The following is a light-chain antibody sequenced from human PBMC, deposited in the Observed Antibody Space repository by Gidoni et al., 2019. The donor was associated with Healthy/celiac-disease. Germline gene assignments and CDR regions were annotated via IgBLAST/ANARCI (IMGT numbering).Light chain of an antibody. Sequence: DIQMTQSPSSLSASVGDRVTITCRASQSISSYLNWYQQKPGKAPKLLIYAASSLQSGVPSRFSGSGSGTDFTLTISSLQPEDFATYYCQQSYSTLSITFGQXTQLEIK. CDR2: AAS. V-gene: IGKV1-39*01. CDR3: QQSYSTLSIT. J-gene: IGKJ5*01. CDR1: QSISSY.